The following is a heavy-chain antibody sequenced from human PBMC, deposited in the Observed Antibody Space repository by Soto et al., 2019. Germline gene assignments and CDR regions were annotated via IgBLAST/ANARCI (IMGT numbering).Heavy chain of an antibody. CDR1: GFSLSAGKMS. CDR2: IHFDYDK. V-gene: IGHV2-70*17. D-gene: IGHD3-3*01. CDR3: VRLIFRRNLYYFDF. J-gene: IGHJ4*02. Sequence: SGPTLVNPTQTLTLTCTVSGFSLSAGKMSVSWIRQPPGKALEWLARIHFDYDKFFISSLNPRLTISTYTSKTQVFLKMSDIVPVDSATYFCVRLIFRRNLYYFDFSPRAPLVTVSS.